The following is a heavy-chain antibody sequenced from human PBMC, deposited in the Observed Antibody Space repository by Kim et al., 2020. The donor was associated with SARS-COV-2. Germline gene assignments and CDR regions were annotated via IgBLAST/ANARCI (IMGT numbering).Heavy chain of an antibody. Sequence: GGSLRLSCAASGFTFSSYSMNWVRQAPGKGLEWVSSISSSSSYIYYADSVKGRFTISRDNAKNSLYLQMNSLRAEDTAVYYCARAEIVVGYNVYWGRGTLVTVSS. CDR2: ISSSSSYI. CDR3: ARAEIVVGYNVY. D-gene: IGHD3-22*01. J-gene: IGHJ4*02. CDR1: GFTFSSYS. V-gene: IGHV3-21*01.